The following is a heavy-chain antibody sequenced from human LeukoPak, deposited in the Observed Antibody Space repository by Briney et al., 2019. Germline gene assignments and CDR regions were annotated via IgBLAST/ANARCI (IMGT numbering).Heavy chain of an antibody. CDR2: IIPIFGTA. CDR1: GRTFSSYA. D-gene: IGHD5-12*01. Sequence: VASVKVSCKASGRTFSSYAISWVRQDPGQGLEWMGGIIPIFGTANYAQKFQGRVTITADESTSTAYMELSSLRSEDTAVYYCARGGSGYDHPPLDYGGQETLLTVSS. V-gene: IGHV1-69*13. CDR3: ARGGSGYDHPPLDY. J-gene: IGHJ4*02.